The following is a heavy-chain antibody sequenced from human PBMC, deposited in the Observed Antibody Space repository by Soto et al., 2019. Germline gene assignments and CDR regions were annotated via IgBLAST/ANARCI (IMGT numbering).Heavy chain of an antibody. J-gene: IGHJ6*02. CDR1: RFTVSSNY. V-gene: IGHV3-53*01. CDR3: ARDLMITFGGVIVLSGMDV. D-gene: IGHD3-16*02. Sequence: PGGSLRLSCAAPRFTVSSNYMSWVRQAPGKGLEWVSVIYSGGSTYYADSVKGRFTISRDNSKNTLYLQMNSLRAEDTAVYYCARDLMITFGGVIVLSGMDVWGQGTTVTVSS. CDR2: IYSGGST.